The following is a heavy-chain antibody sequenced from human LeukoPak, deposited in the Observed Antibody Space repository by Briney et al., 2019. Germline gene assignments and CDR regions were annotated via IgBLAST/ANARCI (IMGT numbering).Heavy chain of an antibody. J-gene: IGHJ6*02. Sequence: ASVKVSCKASGGTFSSYAISWVRQAPGQGLEWMGGIIPIFGTANYAQKFQGRVTITADESTSTAYMELSSLRSEDTAAYYCAMRGYGSGSYYGYYGMDVWGQGTTVTVSS. V-gene: IGHV1-69*13. CDR2: IIPIFGTA. CDR1: GGTFSSYA. CDR3: AMRGYGSGSYYGYYGMDV. D-gene: IGHD3-10*01.